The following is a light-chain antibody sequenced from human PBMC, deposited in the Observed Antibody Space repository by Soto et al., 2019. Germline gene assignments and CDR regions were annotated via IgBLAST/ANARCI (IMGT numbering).Light chain of an antibody. V-gene: IGKV3-20*01. CDR2: DAS. J-gene: IGKJ1*01. CDR3: QQYGSSGT. CDR1: QSVSYY. Sequence: EIVLTQSPGTLSLSPGERATLSCRASQSVSYYLAWYQQKPGQAPRLLIYDASSRATGVPDRFSGSGSGTDFTLTISSLEPEDFAVYYCQQYGSSGTFGQGTKVDIK.